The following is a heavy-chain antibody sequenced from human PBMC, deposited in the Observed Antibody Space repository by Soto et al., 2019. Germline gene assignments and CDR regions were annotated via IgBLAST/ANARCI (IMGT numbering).Heavy chain of an antibody. J-gene: IGHJ5*02. V-gene: IGHV1-24*01. Sequence: GASVKVSCKVSGYTLTELSMHWVRQAPGKGLEWMGGFDPEDGETIYAQKFQGRVTMTEDTSTDTAYMELSSLRSEDTAVYYCARLLPGGLAAGTVGWFDPWGQGTLVTVSS. CDR1: GYTLTELS. D-gene: IGHD6-13*01. CDR3: ARLLPGGLAAGTVGWFDP. CDR2: FDPEDGET.